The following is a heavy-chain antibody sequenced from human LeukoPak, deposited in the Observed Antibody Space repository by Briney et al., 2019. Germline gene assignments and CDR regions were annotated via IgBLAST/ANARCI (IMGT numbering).Heavy chain of an antibody. Sequence: ASVKVSCKASGYTFTSYYMHWARQAPGQGLEWMGIINPSGGRTSYAQKFQGRVTMTRDMSTSTVHMELSSLRSEDTAVYYCARGPGERGSSGYYYGKPEDPAEYYFDYWGQGTLVTVSS. CDR1: GYTFTSYY. CDR2: INPSGGRT. CDR3: ARGPGERGSSGYYYGKPEDPAEYYFDY. J-gene: IGHJ4*02. V-gene: IGHV1-46*01. D-gene: IGHD3-22*01.